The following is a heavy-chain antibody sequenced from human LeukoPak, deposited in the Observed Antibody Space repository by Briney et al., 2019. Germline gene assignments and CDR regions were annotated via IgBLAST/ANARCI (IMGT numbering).Heavy chain of an antibody. Sequence: PSETLSPACPLAAGSLTGQYWGWVRQPPGERLGWIGYVSYTGRTKYNPSLQSRVTISIETSKSQFSQKLTSATSADTAVYSCARLLDNDISGCPHTFDVWGQGTTVIVSS. CDR2: VSYTGRT. J-gene: IGHJ3*01. V-gene: IGHV4-59*11. CDR3: ARLLDNDISGCPHTFDV. D-gene: IGHD3-22*01. CDR1: AGSLTGQY.